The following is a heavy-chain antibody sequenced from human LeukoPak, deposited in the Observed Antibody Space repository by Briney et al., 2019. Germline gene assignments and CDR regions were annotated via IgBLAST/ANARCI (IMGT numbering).Heavy chain of an antibody. J-gene: IGHJ4*02. V-gene: IGHV4-34*01. CDR3: ARGSITIFGVVSFDY. CDR1: GGSFSGYY. Sequence: PSETLSLTCAVYGGSFSGYYWSWIRQPPGKGLEWIGEINHSGSTNYNPSLKSRVTISVDTSKNQFSLKLSSVTAADTAVYYCARGSITIFGVVSFDYWGQGTLVTVSS. CDR2: INHSGST. D-gene: IGHD3-3*01.